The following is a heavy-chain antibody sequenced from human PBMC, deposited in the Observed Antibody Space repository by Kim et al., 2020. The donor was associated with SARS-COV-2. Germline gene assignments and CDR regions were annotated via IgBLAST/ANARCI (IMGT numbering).Heavy chain of an antibody. V-gene: IGHV3-30*04. D-gene: IGHD1-26*01. CDR2: ISYDGSNK. Sequence: GGSLRLSCAASGFTFSSYAMHWVRQAPGKGLEWVAVISYDGSNKYYADSVKGRFTISRDNSKNTLYLQMNSLRAEDTAVYYCARDLVVWELPDYWGQGTLVTVSS. J-gene: IGHJ4*02. CDR3: ARDLVVWELPDY. CDR1: GFTFSSYA.